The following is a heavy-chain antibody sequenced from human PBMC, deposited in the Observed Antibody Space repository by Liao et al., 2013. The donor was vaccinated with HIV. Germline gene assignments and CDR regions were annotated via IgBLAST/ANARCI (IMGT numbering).Heavy chain of an antibody. CDR1: GGSLQWLL. J-gene: IGHJ2*01. CDR2: INHSGIT. D-gene: IGHD7-27*01. CDR3: ARGGPDLGIPGWYFDL. Sequence: QVQLQQWGAGLLKSSETLSLTCAVYGGSLQWLLLELDPPAPRKGLEWIGEINHSGITNYNPSLKSRVTISVDTSKNQFSLKLSSVTAADTSVYYCARGGPDLGIPGWYFDLWAVAPSVTVSS. V-gene: IGHV4-34*01.